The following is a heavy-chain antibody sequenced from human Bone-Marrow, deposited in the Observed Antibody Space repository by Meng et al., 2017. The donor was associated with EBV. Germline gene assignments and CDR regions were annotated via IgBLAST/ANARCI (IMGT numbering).Heavy chain of an antibody. CDR3: SRDLVGSDDD. CDR1: GFSFSRYW. V-gene: IGHV3-74*01. CDR2: TNYDGGIR. D-gene: IGHD6-25*01. J-gene: IGHJ4*02. Sequence: VSLWESGCSLVQPWGSLRLACAVTGFSFSRYWMHWARQVPGKGLVCVSRTNYDGGIRNYADSVKGRFTISSDKTTNTLYLQMISLRAEDTAVYFCSRDLVGSDDDWGQGTLVTVSS.